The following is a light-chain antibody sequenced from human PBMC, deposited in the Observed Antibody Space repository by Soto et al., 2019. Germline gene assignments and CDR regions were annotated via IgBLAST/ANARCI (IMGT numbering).Light chain of an antibody. J-gene: IGKJ1*01. CDR1: QTINNY. CDR2: AAS. V-gene: IGKV1-39*01. Sequence: DIQLTQSPSSLSASVGDRVTITCRASQTINNYLIWFQHKPGKAPKLLIYAASILQSGVPSRFSGTGSGTDFTLTISSLQPEDFATYSCQQSYTTPWTFGQGTKVEI. CDR3: QQSYTTPWT.